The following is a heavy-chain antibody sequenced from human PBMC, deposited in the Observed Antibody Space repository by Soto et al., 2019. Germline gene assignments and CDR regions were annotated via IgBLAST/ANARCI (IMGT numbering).Heavy chain of an antibody. V-gene: IGHV3-11*01. CDR1: GFTFSDYY. CDR3: ARDTPVSGYYYYYGMDV. J-gene: IGHJ6*02. CDR2: ISTRGSTI. Sequence: QVQLVESGGGLVKPGGSLRLSCAASGFTFSDYYMSWIRQAPGKGLECISYISTRGSTIYYADSVKGRFTISRDNAKNSLYLQMNSLRAEDTAVYYCARDTPVSGYYYYYGMDVWGQGTTVTVSS.